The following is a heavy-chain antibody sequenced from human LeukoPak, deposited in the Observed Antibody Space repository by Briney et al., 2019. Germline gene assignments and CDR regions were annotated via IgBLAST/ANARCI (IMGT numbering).Heavy chain of an antibody. CDR1: GFTFSSYW. CDR2: IKQDGSEK. Sequence: GGSLRLSCAASGFTFSSYWMSWVRQAPGKGLEWVANIKQDGSEKYYVDSVKGRFTISRDNAKNSLYLQMNSLRAEDTAVYYCARGSRAAADHFDYWGQGTLVTVSS. D-gene: IGHD6-13*01. CDR3: ARGSRAAADHFDY. J-gene: IGHJ4*02. V-gene: IGHV3-7*01.